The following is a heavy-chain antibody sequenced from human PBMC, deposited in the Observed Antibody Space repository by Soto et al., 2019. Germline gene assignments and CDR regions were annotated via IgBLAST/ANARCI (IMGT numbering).Heavy chain of an antibody. D-gene: IGHD6-19*01. CDR3: VKTTGWPGFDF. CDR1: GFAVSSKY. Sequence: EVQLVESGGGLIQPGGSLRLSCAASGFAVSSKYMTWVRQAPGKGLEWVSVIYGGGTTYYADSVKGRFTISRDTSKNTLYLQMNSLSAEDTAVYYWVKTTGWPGFDFWGQGTLVTVSS. CDR2: IYGGGTT. J-gene: IGHJ4*02. V-gene: IGHV3-53*01.